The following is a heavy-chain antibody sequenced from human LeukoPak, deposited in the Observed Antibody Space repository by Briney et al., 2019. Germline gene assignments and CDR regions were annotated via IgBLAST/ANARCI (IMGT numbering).Heavy chain of an antibody. D-gene: IGHD2-2*01. CDR1: GGSLTSSSYY. CDR2: FYYSGTT. CDR3: ARQNIVVVPAATVVPFDY. J-gene: IGHJ4*02. Sequence: PSETLSLTCTVSGGSLTSSSYYWGWIRQPPGKGLEWIGTFYYSGTTYYNPSLKSRVIISVDTSKNQFSLKLSSVTAADTAVYYCARQNIVVVPAATVVPFDYWGQGTLVTVSS. V-gene: IGHV4-39*01.